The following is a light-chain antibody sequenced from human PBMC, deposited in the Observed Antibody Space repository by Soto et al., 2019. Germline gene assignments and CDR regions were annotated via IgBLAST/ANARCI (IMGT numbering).Light chain of an antibody. V-gene: IGLV3-9*01. J-gene: IGLJ1*01. CDR2: RDS. CDR1: NIRSKN. CDR3: QVWDSSTEV. Sequence: SYELTQPLSVSVALGQKARITCGGNNIRSKNVHWYQQKPGQAPVLVIYRDSNRPSVIPERFSGSNSGNTATLTISRAQAGDEADYYCQVWDSSTEVFGTGTKLTVL.